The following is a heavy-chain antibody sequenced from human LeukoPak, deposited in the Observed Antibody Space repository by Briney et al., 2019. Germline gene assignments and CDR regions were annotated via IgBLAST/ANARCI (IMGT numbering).Heavy chain of an antibody. V-gene: IGHV4-4*07. Sequence: SETLSLTCTVSRVSVSSFYWDWIRQPAGKGLEWIGRMYPSGSTNYNPSFKSRVTMSVDTSKNQFSLILTSVTAADAAMYYCAKERGYTDYVRSFDIWGRGTMVTVSS. CDR3: AKERGYTDYVRSFDI. J-gene: IGHJ3*02. CDR2: MYPSGST. D-gene: IGHD4-17*01. CDR1: RVSVSSFY.